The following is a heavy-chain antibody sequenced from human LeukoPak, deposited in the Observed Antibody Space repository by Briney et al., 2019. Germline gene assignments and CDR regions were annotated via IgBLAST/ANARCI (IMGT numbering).Heavy chain of an antibody. D-gene: IGHD2-2*01. J-gene: IGHJ5*02. CDR3: AREGYQPEGFDP. CDR2: IYHSGST. Sequence: PSETLSLTCAVSGYSISSGYYWGWIRPPPGKGLEWIGSIYHSGSTYYNPSLRSRVTISVDTSKNQFSLKLSSVTAADTAVYYCAREGYQPEGFDPWGQGTLVTVSS. V-gene: IGHV4-38-2*02. CDR1: GYSISSGYY.